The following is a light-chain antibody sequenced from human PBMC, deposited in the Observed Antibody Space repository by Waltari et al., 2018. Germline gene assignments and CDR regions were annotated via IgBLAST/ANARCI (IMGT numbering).Light chain of an antibody. CDR3: QQYNNWPPVT. Sequence: EIVMPQSPATMSVSPGERAPLACRASQSVSSNLAWYQQKPGQAPRLLIYGASTRATGIPARFSGSGSGTEFTLTISSLQSEDFAVYYCQQYNNWPPVTFGQGTKVEIK. CDR2: GAS. CDR1: QSVSSN. V-gene: IGKV3-15*01. J-gene: IGKJ1*01.